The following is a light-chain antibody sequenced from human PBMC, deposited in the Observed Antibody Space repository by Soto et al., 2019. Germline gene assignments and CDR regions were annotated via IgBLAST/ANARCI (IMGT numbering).Light chain of an antibody. CDR2: DVS. V-gene: IGLV2-14*01. CDR3: SSFTSSTTYL. CDR1: SSDVGGYNY. Sequence: QSALTQPASVSGSPAQSITISCTGTSSDVGGYNYVSWYQQHPGKAPKLMIYDVSNRPSRVSNCFSGSKSGNTASLTISGLQTEDEADYYCSSFTSSTTYLFGTGTKLTVL. J-gene: IGLJ1*01.